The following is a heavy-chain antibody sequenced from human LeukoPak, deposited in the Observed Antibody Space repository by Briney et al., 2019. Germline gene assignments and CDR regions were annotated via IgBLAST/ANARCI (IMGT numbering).Heavy chain of an antibody. V-gene: IGHV3-48*01. CDR2: ISSRSRTI. J-gene: IGHJ4*02. D-gene: IGHD3-22*01. Sequence: PGGSLRLSCAASGFTFSNYSMNWVRQAPGKGLEWVSYISSRSRTIYYADSVKGRFTISRDNSKNTIYLQMNSLRAEDTAIYYCAKRSSTSSGYFDFWGRGTLVTVSS. CDR1: GFTFSNYS. CDR3: AKRSSTSSGYFDF.